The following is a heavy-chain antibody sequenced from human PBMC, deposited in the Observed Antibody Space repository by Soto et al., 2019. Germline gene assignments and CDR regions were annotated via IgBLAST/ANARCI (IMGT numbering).Heavy chain of an antibody. CDR2: IYHSGST. J-gene: IGHJ3*02. Sequence: SETLSLSYAVSGGSISNGGYSWSWIRQPPGKGLEWIGYIYHSGSTYYNPSLKSRVTISVDRSKNQFSLKLSSVTAADTAVYYCARTPDIWGQGTMVTVS. CDR3: ARTPDI. V-gene: IGHV4-30-2*01. CDR1: GGSISNGGYS.